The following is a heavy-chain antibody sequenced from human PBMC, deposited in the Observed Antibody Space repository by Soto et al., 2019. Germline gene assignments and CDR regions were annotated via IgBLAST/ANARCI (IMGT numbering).Heavy chain of an antibody. CDR2: IYWDDDK. J-gene: IGHJ4*02. V-gene: IGHV2-5*02. CDR1: GFSLSTSGVG. Sequence: QITLKESGPTLVKPTQTLTLTCTFSGFSLSTSGVGVGWIRQPPGKALEWLALIYWDDDKRYSPSLKSRLTTAKITXXTRVVSTTANMYPVDTATYDYGQWTTVAYLGRFDYWGQGTLVTVSS. D-gene: IGHD4-17*01. CDR3: GQWTTVAYLGRFDY.